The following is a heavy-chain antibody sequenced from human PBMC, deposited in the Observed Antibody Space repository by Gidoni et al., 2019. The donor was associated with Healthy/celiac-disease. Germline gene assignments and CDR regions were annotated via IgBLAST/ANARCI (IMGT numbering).Heavy chain of an antibody. D-gene: IGHD2-15*01. CDR2: ISSDGSNK. CDR3: AKARVEADPYGMDV. CDR1: GFTFNSYG. V-gene: IGHV3-30*18. Sequence: SGFTFNSYGMNWVRQAPGKGLEWVAVISSDGSNKNYADSVKGRFTISRDNSKNTLYLQMNSLRAEDTAVYNCAKARVEADPYGMDVWGQGTTVTVSS. J-gene: IGHJ6*02.